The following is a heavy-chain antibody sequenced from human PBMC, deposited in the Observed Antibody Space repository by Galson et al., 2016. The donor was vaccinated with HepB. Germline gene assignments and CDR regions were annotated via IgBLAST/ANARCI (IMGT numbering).Heavy chain of an antibody. CDR2: IGGKTYGVTI. J-gene: IGHJ4*02. CDR3: VADHGGFDALDF. Sequence: SLRLSCAASGFTFVAYAMGWCRQAPGKGPEWIGYIGGKTYGVTIRYAGSVKGRFTISRDDSKTIAYLQMDSLNAEDTAIYSCVADHGGFDALDFWGQGTLVTVSS. V-gene: IGHV3-49*03. D-gene: IGHD4-23*01. CDR1: GFTFVAYA.